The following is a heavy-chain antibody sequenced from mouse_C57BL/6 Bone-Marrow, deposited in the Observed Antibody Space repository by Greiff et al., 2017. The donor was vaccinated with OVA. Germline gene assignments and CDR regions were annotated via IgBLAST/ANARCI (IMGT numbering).Heavy chain of an antibody. Sequence: EVKLMESGPGLVKPSQSLSLTCSVTGYSITSGYYWNWIRQFPGNKLEWMGYLSYDGSNNYNPSLKNRISITRDTAKNQICLKLNSVTTEDTATYYCARDERIYYAMDYWGQGTSVTVSS. CDR3: ARDERIYYAMDY. CDR1: GYSITSGYY. J-gene: IGHJ4*01. CDR2: LSYDGSN. V-gene: IGHV3-6*01.